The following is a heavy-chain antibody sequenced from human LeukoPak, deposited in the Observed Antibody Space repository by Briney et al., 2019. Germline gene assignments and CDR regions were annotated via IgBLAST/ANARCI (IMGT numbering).Heavy chain of an antibody. CDR1: GYSISSGYY. CDR2: IYHSGST. V-gene: IGHV4-38-2*02. J-gene: IGHJ4*02. CDR3: ARSGVWGQQTTYYFDY. Sequence: SETLSLTCTVSGYSISSGYYWGWIRQPPGKGLEWIGSIYHSGSTYYNPSLKSRVTISVDTSKNQFSLKLSSVTAADTAVYYCARSGVWGQQTTYYFDYWGQGTLVTVPS. D-gene: IGHD3-16*01.